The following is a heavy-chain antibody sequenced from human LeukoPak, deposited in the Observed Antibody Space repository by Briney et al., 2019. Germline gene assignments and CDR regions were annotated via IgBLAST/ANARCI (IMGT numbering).Heavy chain of an antibody. D-gene: IGHD3-10*01. CDR2: IAYDGTSK. J-gene: IGHJ4*02. CDR3: ARVYYSGSGSYGGFHY. CDR1: GFTFSSYV. Sequence: GGSLRLSCSASGFTFSSYVMHWVRQAPGKGLEWVAVIAYDGTSKFYADSVKGRFTFSRDNSENTLYLQMNSLRPEDTAVYYCARVYYSGSGSYGGFHYWGQGALVTVSS. V-gene: IGHV3-30*01.